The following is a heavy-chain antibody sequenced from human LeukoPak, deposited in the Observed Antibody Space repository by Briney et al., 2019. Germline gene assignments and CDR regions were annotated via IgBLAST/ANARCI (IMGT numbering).Heavy chain of an antibody. Sequence: SSVNVSCKASGGTFGSYVISWVRQAPGQGLEWMGWVIPIFGTAHYAQKFQGRLTITADESTSTVYMEMSSLRSEDTAMYYCAKEGDSAGVTKYFDLWGRGTLVTVSA. CDR2: VIPIFGTA. V-gene: IGHV1-69*01. J-gene: IGHJ2*01. CDR3: AKEGDSAGVTKYFDL. D-gene: IGHD5-18*01. CDR1: GGTFGSYV.